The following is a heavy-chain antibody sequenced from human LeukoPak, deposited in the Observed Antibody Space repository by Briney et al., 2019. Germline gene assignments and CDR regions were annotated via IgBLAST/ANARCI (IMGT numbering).Heavy chain of an antibody. Sequence: ESGPTLVNPTQTLTLTCTFSGFSLSTSGVGVGWIRQPPVKALEWLALIYWDDDKRYSPSLKSRLAITKDTSKNQVVLTMTNMDPVDTATYYCAHRRWYCSSTSCSINGFDYWGQGTLVTVSS. D-gene: IGHD2-2*01. J-gene: IGHJ4*02. V-gene: IGHV2-5*02. CDR3: AHRRWYCSSTSCSINGFDY. CDR2: IYWDDDK. CDR1: GFSLSTSGVG.